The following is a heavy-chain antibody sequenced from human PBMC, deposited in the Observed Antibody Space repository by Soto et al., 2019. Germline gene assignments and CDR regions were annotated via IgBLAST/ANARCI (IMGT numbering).Heavy chain of an antibody. J-gene: IGHJ6*02. Sequence: PGGSLRLSCAASGFTFNNYAMNWVRQAPGKGLEWVSVISGSGGNTFYADSVKGRFTISRDNSKYTLYLQMNSLRAEDTAVYYCAKDVRALTIFGVVPRGDYYYGMDVWGQGTTVTVSS. CDR2: ISGSGGNT. CDR3: AKDVRALTIFGVVPRGDYYYGMDV. D-gene: IGHD3-3*01. V-gene: IGHV3-23*01. CDR1: GFTFNNYA.